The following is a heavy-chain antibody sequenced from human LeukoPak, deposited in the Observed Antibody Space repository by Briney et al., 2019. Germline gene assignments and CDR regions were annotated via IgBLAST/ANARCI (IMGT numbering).Heavy chain of an antibody. D-gene: IGHD4-17*01. CDR2: IYHSGST. CDR1: GGSISSSNW. V-gene: IGHV4-4*02. Sequence: SETLSLTCAVSGGSISSSNWWSWVRQPPGKGLEWIGEIYHSGSTNYNPSLKSRLTISVDKSKNQFSLKLSSVTAADTAVYYCASSSDDYGDYPLDYWGQGTLVTVS. CDR3: ASSSDDYGDYPLDY. J-gene: IGHJ4*02.